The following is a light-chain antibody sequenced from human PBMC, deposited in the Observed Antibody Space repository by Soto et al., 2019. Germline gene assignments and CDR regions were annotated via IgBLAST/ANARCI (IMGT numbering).Light chain of an antibody. Sequence: EIVLTQSPATLSLSPWEIATLSCRASQSVSSYLAWYQQKPGQAPSLLVYDASTRATGVPARFSGSGSGTEFTLTINRLEPEDFAVYYCQQYGSSPITFGQGTRLEIK. CDR1: QSVSSY. J-gene: IGKJ5*01. CDR2: DAS. V-gene: IGKV3-20*01. CDR3: QQYGSSPIT.